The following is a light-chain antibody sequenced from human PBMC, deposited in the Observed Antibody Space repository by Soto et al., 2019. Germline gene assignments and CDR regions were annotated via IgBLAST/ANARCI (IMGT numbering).Light chain of an antibody. J-gene: IGKJ3*01. CDR2: GAS. CDR3: QQYGSSPFT. V-gene: IGKV3-20*01. CDR1: QSVSSSY. Sequence: EIVLTQSPGTLSLSPGERATLSCRASQSVSSSYLAWYQQKPGQAPRLLIYGASSRATGIPDRFSGSGSGTDFTLNISRPEPEDFAVDYCQQYGSSPFTFGPGTKVDIK.